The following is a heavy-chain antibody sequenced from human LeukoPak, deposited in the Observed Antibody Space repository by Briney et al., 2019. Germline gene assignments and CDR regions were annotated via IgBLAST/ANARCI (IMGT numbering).Heavy chain of an antibody. CDR3: ARVGGGSYYGTFDY. CDR1: GFTFSSYA. J-gene: IGHJ4*02. Sequence: GESLRLSCAASGFTFSSYAMSWVRQAPGKGLEWVSAISGSGGSTYYADSVKGRFTISRDNSKNTLYLQMNSLRAEDTAVYYCARVGGGSYYGTFDYWGQGTLVTVSS. D-gene: IGHD1-26*01. CDR2: ISGSGGST. V-gene: IGHV3-23*01.